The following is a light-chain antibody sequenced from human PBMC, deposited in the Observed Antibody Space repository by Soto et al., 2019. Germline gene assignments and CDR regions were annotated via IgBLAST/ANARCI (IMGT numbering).Light chain of an antibody. CDR2: GAS. Sequence: EIVLTQSPGTLSLSPGERATLSCRASQSVSSSYLAWYQQKPGQAPRLLIYGASSRATGIPDRFSGSGSGTDITLTIXRXXXXXXXXXYXQQYGSAPWTFGQGTKVEIK. CDR1: QSVSSSY. CDR3: QQYGSAPWT. V-gene: IGKV3-20*01. J-gene: IGKJ1*01.